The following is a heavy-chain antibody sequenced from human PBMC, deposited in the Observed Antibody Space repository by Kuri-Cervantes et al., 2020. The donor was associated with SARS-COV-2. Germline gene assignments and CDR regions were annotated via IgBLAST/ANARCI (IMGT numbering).Heavy chain of an antibody. CDR3: AKDLPGSSAADVY. Sequence: GESLKISCAASGFTFSSYGMHWVHQAPGKGLEWVAFIRCDGSNKYYADSVKGRFTISRDNSKNTLYLQMNSLRAEDTAVYYCAKDLPGSSAADVYWGQGTLVTVSS. CDR1: GFTFSSYG. J-gene: IGHJ4*02. V-gene: IGHV3-30*02. CDR2: IRCDGSNK. D-gene: IGHD6-13*01.